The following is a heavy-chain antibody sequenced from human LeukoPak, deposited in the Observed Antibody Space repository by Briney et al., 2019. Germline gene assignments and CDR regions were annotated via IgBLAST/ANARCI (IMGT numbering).Heavy chain of an antibody. D-gene: IGHD2-15*01. V-gene: IGHV3-30*18. CDR3: AKELVTATRKVSYEFDY. CDR1: GFTFSSYG. J-gene: IGHJ4*02. Sequence: PGGSLRPSCAASGFTFSSYGMHWVRQAPGKGLEWVAVISYDGSNKYYADSVKGRFTISRDNSKNTLYLQMNSLRAEDTAVYYCAKELVTATRKVSYEFDYWGQGTLVTVSS. CDR2: ISYDGSNK.